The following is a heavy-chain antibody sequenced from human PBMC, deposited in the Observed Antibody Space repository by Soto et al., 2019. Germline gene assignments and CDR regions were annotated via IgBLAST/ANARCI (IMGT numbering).Heavy chain of an antibody. CDR2: ISSSSSYI. J-gene: IGHJ5*02. V-gene: IGHV3-21*01. CDR1: GFTFSSYS. D-gene: IGHD1-26*01. Sequence: GGSLRLSCAASGFTFSSYSMNWVRQAPGKGLEWVSSISSSSSYIYYADSVKGRFTISRDNAKNSLYLQMNSLRAEDTAVYYCARDVNSGSYYSEAFQFDPWGQGTLVTVSS. CDR3: ARDVNSGSYYSEAFQFDP.